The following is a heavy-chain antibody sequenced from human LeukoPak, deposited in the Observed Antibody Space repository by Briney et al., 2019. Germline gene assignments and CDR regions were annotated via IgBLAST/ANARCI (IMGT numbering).Heavy chain of an antibody. V-gene: IGHV1-8*01. CDR2: MNPNSGNT. CDR3: ARVRITMVRGVILGAAFDI. Sequence: ASAKVSCKASGYTFTSYDINWVRQATGQGLEWTGWMNPNSGNTGYAQKFQGRVTMTRNTSISTVYMELSSLRSEDTAVYYCARVRITMVRGVILGAAFDIWGQGTMVTVSS. D-gene: IGHD3-10*01. J-gene: IGHJ3*02. CDR1: GYTFTSYD.